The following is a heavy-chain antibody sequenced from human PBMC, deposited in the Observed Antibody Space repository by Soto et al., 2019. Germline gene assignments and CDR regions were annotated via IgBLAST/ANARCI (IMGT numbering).Heavy chain of an antibody. CDR1: GFTFSSYA. CDR2: ISGSGGST. V-gene: IGHV3-23*01. J-gene: IGHJ4*02. D-gene: IGHD3-16*02. Sequence: EVQLLESGGGLVQPGGSLRLSCAASGFTFSSYAMSWVHQAPGKGLEWVSAISGSGGSTYYADSVKGRFTISRDNSKNTLYLQMNSLRAEDTAVYYCAKDLMITFGGVIVLLDYWGQGTLVTVSS. CDR3: AKDLMITFGGVIVLLDY.